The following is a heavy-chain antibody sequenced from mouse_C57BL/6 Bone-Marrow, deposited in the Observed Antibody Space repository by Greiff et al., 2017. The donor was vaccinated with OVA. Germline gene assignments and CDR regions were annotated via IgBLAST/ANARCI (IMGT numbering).Heavy chain of an antibody. CDR2: INPSSGYT. D-gene: IGHD4-1*01. CDR1: GYTFTSYT. V-gene: IGHV1-4*01. CDR3: ARVLTVPWFAY. Sequence: VMLVESGAELARPGASVKMSCKASGYTFTSYTMHWVKQRPGQGLEWIGYINPSSGYTKYNQKFKDKATLTADKSSSTAYMQLSSLTSEDSAVYYCARVLTVPWFAYWGQGTLVTVSA. J-gene: IGHJ3*01.